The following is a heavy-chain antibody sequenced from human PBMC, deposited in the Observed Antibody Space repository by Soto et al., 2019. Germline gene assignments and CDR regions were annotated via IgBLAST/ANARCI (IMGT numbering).Heavy chain of an antibody. CDR3: ARDSYSSIFGS. Sequence: GGSLRLSCVASGFTLSSFSMSWVRQTQGKGLEWVSSTTTGNDYISYADSVKGRFTISRDNAKNSLFLQMNSLRAEDTALYFCARDSYSSIFGSWGQGTLVTVSS. D-gene: IGHD6-19*01. J-gene: IGHJ5*01. V-gene: IGHV3-21*01. CDR2: TTTGNDYI. CDR1: GFTLSSFS.